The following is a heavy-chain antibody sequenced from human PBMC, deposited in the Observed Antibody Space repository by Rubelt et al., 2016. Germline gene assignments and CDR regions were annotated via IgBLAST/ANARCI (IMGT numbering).Heavy chain of an antibody. Sequence: QVQLQQWGAGLLKPSETLSLTCIVYGGSFDGYHWTWIRQPPGKGLEWIGDSNDSGSTNYNPSLKSRVTISVDTFKNQFSLKLGAGTAAETAVYYWARDIGVTGIHSYYYGMDVWGQGTTVTVSS. CDR1: GGSFDGYH. CDR2: SNDSGST. D-gene: IGHD1-20*01. J-gene: IGHJ6*02. V-gene: IGHV4-34*01. CDR3: ARDIGVTGIHSYYYGMDV.